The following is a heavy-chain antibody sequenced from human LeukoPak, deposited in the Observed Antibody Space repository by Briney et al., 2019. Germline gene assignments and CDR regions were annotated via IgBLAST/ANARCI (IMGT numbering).Heavy chain of an antibody. CDR3: AREGSYDAFDI. J-gene: IGHJ3*02. CDR1: GGSISSYY. V-gene: IGHV4-59*01. CDR2: IYYSGST. D-gene: IGHD1-26*01. Sequence: KASETLSPTCTVSGGSISSYYWSWIRQPPGKGLEWIGYIYYSGSTNYNPSLKSRVTISVDTSKNQFSLKLSSVTAADTAVYYCAREGSYDAFDIWGQGTMVTVSS.